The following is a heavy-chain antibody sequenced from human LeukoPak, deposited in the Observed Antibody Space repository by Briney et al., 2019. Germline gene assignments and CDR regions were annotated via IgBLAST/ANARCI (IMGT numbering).Heavy chain of an antibody. CDR1: GFTFSSYA. V-gene: IGHV3-64*01. J-gene: IGHJ4*02. Sequence: GGSLRLSCAASGFTFSSYAMHWVRQAPGKGLEYVSAISSNGGSTYYANSVKGRFTIPRDNSKNTLYLQMGSLRAEDMAVYYCASGQLVRYFDYWGQGTLSPSPQ. CDR3: ASGQLVRYFDY. CDR2: ISSNGGST. D-gene: IGHD6-13*01.